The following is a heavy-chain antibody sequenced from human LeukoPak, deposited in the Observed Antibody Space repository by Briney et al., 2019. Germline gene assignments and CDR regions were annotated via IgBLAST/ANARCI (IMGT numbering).Heavy chain of an antibody. CDR3: ARGTYYYDSSGYLNN. CDR1: GFTFSSYA. CDR2: ISSTGGST. V-gene: IGHV3-64*01. Sequence: PGGSLRLSCAASGFTFSSYAMHWVRQAPGKGLEYVSAISSTGGSTYYANSVKGRFTISRDNSKNTLYFQMGSLRPEDMAVYYCARGTYYYDSSGYLNNWGQGTLVTVSS. J-gene: IGHJ4*02. D-gene: IGHD3-22*01.